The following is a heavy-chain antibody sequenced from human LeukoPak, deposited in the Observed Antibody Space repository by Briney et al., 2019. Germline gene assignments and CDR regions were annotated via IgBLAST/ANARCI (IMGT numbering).Heavy chain of an antibody. J-gene: IGHJ4*02. D-gene: IGHD3-22*01. CDR3: ARDHSGYTFDY. CDR2: IPYDGSNK. Sequence: PGGSLRLSCAASGFTFSSYAMHWVRQAPGKGLEWVAVIPYDGSNKYYADSVKGRFTISRDNSKNTLYLQMNSLRAEDTAVYYCARDHSGYTFDYWGQGTLVTVTS. V-gene: IGHV3-30-3*01. CDR1: GFTFSSYA.